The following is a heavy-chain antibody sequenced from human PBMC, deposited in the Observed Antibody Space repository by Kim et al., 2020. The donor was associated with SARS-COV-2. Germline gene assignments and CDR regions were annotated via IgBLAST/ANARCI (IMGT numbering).Heavy chain of an antibody. CDR3: ARGILNYYYYGMDV. Sequence: GGSLRLSCAASGFTFSSYSMNWVRQAPGKGLEWVSSISSSSSYIYYADSVKGRFTISRDNAKNSLYLQMNSLRAEDTAVYYCARGILNYYYYGMDVWGQGTTVTVSS. CDR1: GFTFSSYS. J-gene: IGHJ6*02. V-gene: IGHV3-21*01. CDR2: ISSSSSYI.